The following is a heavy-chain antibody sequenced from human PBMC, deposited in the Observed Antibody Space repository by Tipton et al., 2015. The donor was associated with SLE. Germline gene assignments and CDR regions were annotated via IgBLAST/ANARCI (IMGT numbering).Heavy chain of an antibody. J-gene: IGHJ6*02. CDR1: GYTFTSYG. V-gene: IGHV1-18*01. D-gene: IGHD3-10*01. CDR3: AREVYSGSYYYYYGMDV. Sequence: QSGAEVKKPGASVKVSCKASGYTFTSYGISWVRQAPGQGLEWMGWISTYSANTHYAQKLQGRVTMTTYTSTSTAYMELRSLRSDDTAVYYCAREVYSGSYYYYYGMDVWGQGTTVTISS. CDR2: ISTYSANT.